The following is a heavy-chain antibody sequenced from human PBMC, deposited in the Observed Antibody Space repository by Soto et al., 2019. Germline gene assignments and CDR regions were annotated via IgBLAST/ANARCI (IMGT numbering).Heavy chain of an antibody. CDR2: IWYDGSNK. D-gene: IGHD3-9*01. CDR3: ARERGYYHILTGPPRYGMDV. CDR1: GFTFSSYG. V-gene: IGHV3-33*01. Sequence: GGSLRLSCAASGFTFSSYGMHWVRQAPGKGLEWVAVIWYDGSNKYYADSVKGRFTISRDNSKNTLYLQMNSLRAEDTAVYYCARERGYYHILTGPPRYGMDVWGQGTTVTVSS. J-gene: IGHJ6*02.